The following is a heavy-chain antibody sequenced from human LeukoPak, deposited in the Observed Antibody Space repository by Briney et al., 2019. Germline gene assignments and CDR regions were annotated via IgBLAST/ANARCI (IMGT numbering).Heavy chain of an antibody. CDR1: GGSISSYY. D-gene: IGHD3-3*01. J-gene: IGHJ3*02. V-gene: IGHV4-59*01. Sequence: PSETLSLTCTVSGGSISSYYWSWIRQPPGEGLEWIGYIYYSGSTNYNPSLKSRVTISVDTSKNQFSLKLSSVTAADTAVYYCARDRYYDFWSGSNDAFDIWGQGTMVTVSS. CDR2: IYYSGST. CDR3: ARDRYYDFWSGSNDAFDI.